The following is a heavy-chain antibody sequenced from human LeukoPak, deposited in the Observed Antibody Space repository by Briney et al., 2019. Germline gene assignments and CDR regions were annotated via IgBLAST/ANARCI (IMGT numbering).Heavy chain of an antibody. CDR1: GGSISSCGYS. V-gene: IGHV4-30-2*01. Sequence: SESLSLTCAVSGGSISSCGYSWSWIRQPPGKGLEGIGYIYHSGSTYDNPSLKSRVTISVDRTKNQFSLKLSSVTAADTAVYYCARSSMVRGVIGRGSLDPWGQGTLVTVSS. CDR2: IYHSGST. CDR3: ARSSMVRGVIGRGSLDP. J-gene: IGHJ5*02. D-gene: IGHD3-10*01.